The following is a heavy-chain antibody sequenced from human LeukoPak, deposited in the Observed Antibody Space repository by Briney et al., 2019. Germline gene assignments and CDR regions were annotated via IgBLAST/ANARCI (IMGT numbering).Heavy chain of an antibody. V-gene: IGHV3-23*01. CDR1: GFAFSTYA. D-gene: IGHD3-3*01. CDR3: ARDRLYTGVVIMVSDAFDI. J-gene: IGHJ3*02. CDR2: ISGSGDNT. Sequence: QTGGSLRLSCAASGFAFSTYAMSWVRQAPGKGLEWVSGISGSGDNTNYADCVKGRFTISRDNSKNTLYLQMNSLRAEDTAVYYCARDRLYTGVVIMVSDAFDIWGKGTMVTVSS.